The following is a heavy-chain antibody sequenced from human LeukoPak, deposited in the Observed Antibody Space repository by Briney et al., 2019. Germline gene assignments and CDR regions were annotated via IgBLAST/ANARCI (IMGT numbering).Heavy chain of an antibody. CDR2: FDPEDGET. V-gene: IGHV1-24*01. CDR3: ATDLGIWFDKNNT. D-gene: IGHD3-10*01. Sequence: ASVKVSCMVSGYTLTELSMHWVRQAPGKGLEWMGGFDPEDGETIYAQKFQGRVTMTEDTSTDTAYMELSSLRSEDTAVYYCATDLGIWFDKNNTWGQGTVVTVSS. CDR1: GYTLTELS. J-gene: IGHJ4*02.